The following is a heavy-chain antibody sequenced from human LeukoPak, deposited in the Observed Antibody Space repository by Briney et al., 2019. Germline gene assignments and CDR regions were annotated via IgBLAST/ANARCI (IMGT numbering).Heavy chain of an antibody. Sequence: PSETLSLTCAVYGGSFSSYYWSWIRQPPGKGLEWIGYIYYSGSTNYNPSLKSRVTISVDTSKNQFSLKLSSVTAADTAVYYCARFPDPEERWFDYWGQGTLVTVSS. J-gene: IGHJ4*02. V-gene: IGHV4-59*01. CDR3: ARFPDPEERWFDY. D-gene: IGHD1-1*01. CDR1: GGSFSSYY. CDR2: IYYSGST.